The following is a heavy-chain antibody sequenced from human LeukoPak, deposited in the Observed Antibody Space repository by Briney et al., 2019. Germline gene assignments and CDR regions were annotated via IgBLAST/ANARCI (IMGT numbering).Heavy chain of an antibody. J-gene: IGHJ4*02. CDR2: ISGSGGST. Sequence: PGGSLRLSCAASGFTFSNYGMSWVCRAPGKGLEWVSAISGSGGSTNYADSVKGRFTISRDNSKNTLHLQMNSLRAEDTAVYYCAKDIYGSGSYYPDYWGQGTLVTVSS. CDR3: AKDIYGSGSYYPDY. CDR1: GFTFSNYG. V-gene: IGHV3-23*01. D-gene: IGHD3-10*01.